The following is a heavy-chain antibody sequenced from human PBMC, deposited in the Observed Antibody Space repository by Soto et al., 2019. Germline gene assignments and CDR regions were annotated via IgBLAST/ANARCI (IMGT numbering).Heavy chain of an antibody. CDR3: ARAEQSRDYYGSGTTSD. CDR2: IYHSGST. V-gene: IGHV4-4*02. CDR1: GGSISSSNW. J-gene: IGHJ4*02. D-gene: IGHD3-10*01. Sequence: QVKLQESGPGLVKPSGTLSLSCAVSGGSISSSNWWTWVSQPPGKGLEWIGEIYHSGSTNYNPSLKSRVTIFVDKSKNQFSLRLSSVTAADTATYYCARAEQSRDYYGSGTTSDWGQGTLVTVSS.